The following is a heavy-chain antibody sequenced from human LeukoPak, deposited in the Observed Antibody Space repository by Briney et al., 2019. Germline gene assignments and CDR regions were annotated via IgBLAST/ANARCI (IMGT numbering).Heavy chain of an antibody. V-gene: IGHV3-15*01. D-gene: IGHD2-2*02. CDR1: GFTFRSFA. Sequence: PGGSLRLSCAASGFTFRSFAVSWVRQAPGKGLEWVGRIKSKTDGGTTDYAAPVKGRFTISRDDSKNTLYLQMNSLKTEDTAVYYCTTLEGLPAAIQGDYWGQGTLVTVSP. J-gene: IGHJ4*02. CDR3: TTLEGLPAAIQGDY. CDR2: IKSKTDGGTT.